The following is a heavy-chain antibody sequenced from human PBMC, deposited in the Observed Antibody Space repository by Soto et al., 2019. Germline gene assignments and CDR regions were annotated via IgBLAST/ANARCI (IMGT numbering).Heavy chain of an antibody. J-gene: IGHJ4*02. Sequence: EVQLLESGGGLVQPGASLRLSCAASGFTFTTFDMSWARQAPGKGLEWVSVVRGRDGSTSYADSLKGRFTISKDSSKNTLYLQRNSLRAEDTALHYCAKGAWLDYWGQGPLVTVSS. CDR1: GFTFTTFD. V-gene: IGHV3-23*01. CDR3: AKGAWLDY. D-gene: IGHD5-12*01. CDR2: VRGRDGST.